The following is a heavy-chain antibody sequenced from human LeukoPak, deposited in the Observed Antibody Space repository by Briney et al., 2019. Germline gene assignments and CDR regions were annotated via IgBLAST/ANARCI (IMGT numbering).Heavy chain of an antibody. CDR2: ISAYNGNT. D-gene: IGHD5-12*01. J-gene: IGHJ4*02. CDR3: ATADVATIGDY. V-gene: IGHV1-18*01. CDR1: GYTFTSYG. Sequence: ASVKVSCKASGYTFTSYGISWVRQAPGRGLEWMGWISAYNGNTNYAQKLQGRVTMTTDTSTSTAYMELSSLRSEDTAVYYCATADVATIGDYWGQGTLVTVSS.